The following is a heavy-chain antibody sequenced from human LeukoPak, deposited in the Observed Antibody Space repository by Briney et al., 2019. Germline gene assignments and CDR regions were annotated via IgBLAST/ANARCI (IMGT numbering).Heavy chain of an antibody. Sequence: RVASVKVSCKASGYTFTGYYMHWVRQAPGQGLEWMGWINPNSGGTNYAQKFQGRVTMTRDTSISTAYMELSRLRSDDTAVYYCAREGGRRDGYNYPTYWGQGTLVTVSS. V-gene: IGHV1-2*02. CDR2: INPNSGGT. CDR3: AREGGRRDGYNYPTY. J-gene: IGHJ4*02. D-gene: IGHD5-24*01. CDR1: GYTFTGYY.